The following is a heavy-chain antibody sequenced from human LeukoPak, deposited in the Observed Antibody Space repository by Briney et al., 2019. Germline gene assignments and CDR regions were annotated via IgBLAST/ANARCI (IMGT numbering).Heavy chain of an antibody. CDR1: GGSISSSSYY. J-gene: IGHJ4*02. CDR2: IYYSGST. D-gene: IGHD3-9*01. Sequence: SETLSLTRTVSGGSISSSSYYWGWIRQPPGKGLERIGSIYYSGSTYYNPSLKSRVTISVDTSKNQFSLKLSSVTAADTAVYYCARPVPLRYFDWSIRTYYFDYWGQGTLVTVSS. V-gene: IGHV4-39*01. CDR3: ARPVPLRYFDWSIRTYYFDY.